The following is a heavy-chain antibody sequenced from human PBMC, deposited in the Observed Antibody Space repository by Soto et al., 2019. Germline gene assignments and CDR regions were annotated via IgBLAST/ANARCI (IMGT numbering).Heavy chain of an antibody. Sequence: GGSLRLSCAASGFTFSSYGMHWVRQAPGKGLEWVAVISYDGSNKYCADSVKGRFTISRDNAKNTLYLQMNSLRVEDTAVYYCARGYYHDTSGDFSDALYIWSQGTMVTVSS. V-gene: IGHV3-30*03. D-gene: IGHD3-22*01. CDR2: ISYDGSNK. CDR1: GFTFSSYG. CDR3: ARGYYHDTSGDFSDALYI. J-gene: IGHJ3*02.